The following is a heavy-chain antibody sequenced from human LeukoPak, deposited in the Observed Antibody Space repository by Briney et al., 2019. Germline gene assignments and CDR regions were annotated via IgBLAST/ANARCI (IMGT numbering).Heavy chain of an antibody. Sequence: SQTLSLTCAISGDSVSSNSATWNWIRQSPSRGLEWLGRTYYRSKWYNDYAVSVKSRIIVNSDTSKNQLSLQLNSVTPEDTAVYYCARGANWAIDYWGQGTLVTLSS. V-gene: IGHV6-1*01. CDR3: ARGANWAIDY. CDR2: TYYRSKWYN. D-gene: IGHD7-27*01. CDR1: GDSVSSNSAT. J-gene: IGHJ4*02.